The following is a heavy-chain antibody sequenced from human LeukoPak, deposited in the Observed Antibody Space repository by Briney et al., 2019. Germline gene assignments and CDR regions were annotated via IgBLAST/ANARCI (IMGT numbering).Heavy chain of an antibody. CDR2: ISAYNGNT. D-gene: IGHD3-22*01. Sequence: ASVKVSCKASGYTFTSYGISWVRQAPGQGLEWVGWISAYNGNTNYAQKLQGRVTMTTDTSTSTAYMELRSLRSDDTAVYYCVSYYDSSDYYLWDYWGQGTLVTVSS. J-gene: IGHJ4*02. V-gene: IGHV1-18*01. CDR1: GYTFTSYG. CDR3: VSYYDSSDYYLWDY.